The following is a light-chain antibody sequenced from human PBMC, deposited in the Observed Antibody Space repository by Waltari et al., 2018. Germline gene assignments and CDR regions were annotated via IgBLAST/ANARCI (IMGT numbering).Light chain of an antibody. CDR1: QSVSSSY. J-gene: IGKJ2*01. V-gene: IGKV3-20*01. CDR3: QQYGNSPIYT. Sequence: SVMTQSPGTLSLSPGERATLSCRASQSVSSSYLAWYQQRPGQAPRLPIYGASSRATGVPDRFSASGSGTDFTLTISRLEPEDFAVYYCQQYGNSPIYTFGQGTKLEI. CDR2: GAS.